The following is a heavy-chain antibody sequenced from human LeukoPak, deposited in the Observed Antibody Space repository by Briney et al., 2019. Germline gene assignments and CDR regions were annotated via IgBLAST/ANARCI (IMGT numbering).Heavy chain of an antibody. D-gene: IGHD6-6*01. CDR3: ASVSSTYYMDV. V-gene: IGHV4-61*05. CDR1: GGSISSSSYY. Sequence: SETLSLTCTVSGGSISSSSYYWGWIRQPPGKGLEWIGYIYYSGSTNYNPSLKSRVTISVDTSKNQFSLKLSSVTAADTAVYYCASVSSTYYMDVWGKGTTVTVSS. J-gene: IGHJ6*03. CDR2: IYYSGST.